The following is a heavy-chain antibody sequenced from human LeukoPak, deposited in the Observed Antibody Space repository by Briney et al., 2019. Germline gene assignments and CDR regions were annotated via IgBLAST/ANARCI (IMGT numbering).Heavy chain of an antibody. V-gene: IGHV4-38-2*01. D-gene: IGHD6-13*01. J-gene: IGHJ4*02. CDR3: ARHSGMAAGDY. CDR2: IYHSGST. CDR1: GYSISSGYY. Sequence: SETLSLTCAVSGYSISSGYYWDWIRQPPGKGLEWIGTIYHSGSTHYNPSLKSRVTISVDTSKNQFSLKLSSVTAADTAVYYCARHSGMAAGDYWGQGTLVTVSS.